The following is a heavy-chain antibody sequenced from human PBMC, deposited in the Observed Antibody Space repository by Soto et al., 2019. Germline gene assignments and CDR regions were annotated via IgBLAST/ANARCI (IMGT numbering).Heavy chain of an antibody. V-gene: IGHV4-4*07. J-gene: IGHJ4*02. D-gene: IGHD6-13*01. CDR3: ARGSSRWDY. Sequence: NWIRQPAGKGLEWIGRIYSGGRNNYNPSLKSRVTMSVDTSKNQFSLRLSSVTAADTAMYYCARGSSRWDYWGQGTLVTVSS. CDR2: IYSGGRN.